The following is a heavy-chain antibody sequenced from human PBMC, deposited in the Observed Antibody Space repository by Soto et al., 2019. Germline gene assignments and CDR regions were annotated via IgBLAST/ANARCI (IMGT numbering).Heavy chain of an antibody. CDR1: GGAISGYY. Sequence: SETLSLTCTVSGGAISGYYWSWIRQPPGKGLEWIGLMYYSGSTNYNPSLKSRVTISEDTSKNQLSLKLSSVTAADTAVYYCAREGYNNYGWFDPWGQGILVTVSS. V-gene: IGHV4-59*01. CDR3: AREGYNNYGWFDP. CDR2: MYYSGST. J-gene: IGHJ5*02. D-gene: IGHD4-4*01.